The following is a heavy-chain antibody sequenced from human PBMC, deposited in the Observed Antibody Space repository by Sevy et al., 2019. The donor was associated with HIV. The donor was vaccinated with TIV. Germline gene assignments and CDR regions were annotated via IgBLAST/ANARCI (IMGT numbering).Heavy chain of an antibody. D-gene: IGHD6-13*01. CDR3: ASAPIYAIAAAGMQTYYFDY. J-gene: IGHJ4*02. Sequence: GGSLRLSCAASGFTFSSYSMNWVRQAPGKGLEWVSSISSSSYIYYADTVKGRFTISRDNAKNSLYLQMNSLRAEDTAVYYCASAPIYAIAAAGMQTYYFDYWGQGTLVTVSS. V-gene: IGHV3-21*01. CDR2: ISSSSYI. CDR1: GFTFSSYS.